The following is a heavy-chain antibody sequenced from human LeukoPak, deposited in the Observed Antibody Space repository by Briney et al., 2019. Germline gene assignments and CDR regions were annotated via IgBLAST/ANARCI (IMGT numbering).Heavy chain of an antibody. J-gene: IGHJ4*02. CDR3: ANEVPNYDFWSGYSPFDY. D-gene: IGHD3-3*01. Sequence: GGSLRLSCAASGFTFSSYAMSWVRQAPGKGLEWVSAISGSGGSTYYADSVKGRFTISRDNSKNTLYLQMNSLRAEDTAVYFCANEVPNYDFWSGYSPFDYWGQGTLVTVSS. V-gene: IGHV3-23*01. CDR2: ISGSGGST. CDR1: GFTFSSYA.